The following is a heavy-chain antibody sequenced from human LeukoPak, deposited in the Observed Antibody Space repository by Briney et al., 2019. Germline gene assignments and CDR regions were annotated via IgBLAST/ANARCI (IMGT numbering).Heavy chain of an antibody. CDR2: ISAYNGNT. CDR3: ARLRSSGYCSSTSCYRYDAFDI. Sequence: ASVKVSCKASGYTFTSYGISWVRQAPGQGLEWMGWISAYNGNTNCAQKLQGRVTMTTDTSTSTAYMELRSLRSDDTAVYYCARLRSSGYCSSTSCYRYDAFDIWGQGTMVTVSS. J-gene: IGHJ3*02. D-gene: IGHD2-2*01. V-gene: IGHV1-18*01. CDR1: GYTFTSYG.